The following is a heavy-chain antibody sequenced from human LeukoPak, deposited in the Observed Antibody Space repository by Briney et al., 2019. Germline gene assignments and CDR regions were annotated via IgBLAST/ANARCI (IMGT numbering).Heavy chain of an antibody. D-gene: IGHD5-12*01. Sequence: SETLSLTCVVSGAAINSGSYYWTWIRRPAGKGLEWIGRILTTGSANYNPSLKSRVSISLDTSKKQFSLNLTSVTAADTAVYFCARELVAPRPHNDYYFYMDVWGKGTTVTVSS. CDR2: ILTTGSA. V-gene: IGHV4-61*02. CDR3: ARELVAPRPHNDYYFYMDV. CDR1: GAAINSGSYY. J-gene: IGHJ6*03.